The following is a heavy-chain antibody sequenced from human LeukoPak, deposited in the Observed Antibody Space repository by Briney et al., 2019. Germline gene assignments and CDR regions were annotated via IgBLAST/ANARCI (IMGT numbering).Heavy chain of an antibody. CDR3: ARVRITMIVVVPTRRPNWFDP. CDR1: GFTFSSYW. CDR2: IKQDGSEK. D-gene: IGHD3-22*01. V-gene: IGHV3-7*03. Sequence: QPGGSLRLSCAASGFTFSSYWMSWVRQAPGKGLEWVANIKQDGSEKYYVDSVKGRFTISRDNAKNSLYLQMNSLRAEDTAVYYCARVRITMIVVVPTRRPNWFDPWGQGTLVTVYS. J-gene: IGHJ5*02.